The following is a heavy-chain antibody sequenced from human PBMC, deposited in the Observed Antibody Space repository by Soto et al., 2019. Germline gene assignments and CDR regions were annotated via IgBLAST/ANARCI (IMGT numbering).Heavy chain of an antibody. CDR1: GGSVSSGGYS. D-gene: IGHD3-10*01. CDR2: IYHSGNT. CDR3: ASGDGTYPTFCFDY. Sequence: QLQLQESGSGLVKPSQTLSLTCAVSGGSVSSGGYSWSWIRQPPGKGLEWIGHIYHSGNTYYNPSLKSRVTISVDRSNNQFSLKLTSVTAADTAVYYCASGDGTYPTFCFDYWAREPWSPSPQ. V-gene: IGHV4-30-2*01. J-gene: IGHJ4*02.